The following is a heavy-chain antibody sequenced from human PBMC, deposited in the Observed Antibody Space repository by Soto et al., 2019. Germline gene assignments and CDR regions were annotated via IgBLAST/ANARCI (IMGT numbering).Heavy chain of an antibody. CDR2: IIIMFGTT. J-gene: IGHJ4*02. D-gene: IGHD3-22*01. V-gene: IGHV1-69*13. CDR3: AKDVRKDYDTGGYFFDF. CDR1: GGTFSSYG. Sequence: SGKVSCKASGGTFSSYGISCVRRAPGQVLEWMGAIIIMFGTTNYAQKFQGRVTITADESTSTVYMELSSLRSEDTAVYYCAKDVRKDYDTGGYFFDFWGQGTQVTVSS.